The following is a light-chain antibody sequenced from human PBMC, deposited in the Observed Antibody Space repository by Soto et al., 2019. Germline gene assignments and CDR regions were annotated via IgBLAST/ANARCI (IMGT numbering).Light chain of an antibody. Sequence: QSALTQPASVSGSPGQSITISCTGTSSDVGGYNYVSWYQQHPGKAPKLMIYDVSNRPSGVSNRFSGSKSGNTASLTISGLQAEDDADYYCSSYTRSSRYALGTGTKVTVL. CDR2: DVS. CDR3: SSYTRSSRYA. V-gene: IGLV2-14*01. CDR1: SSDVGGYNY. J-gene: IGLJ1*01.